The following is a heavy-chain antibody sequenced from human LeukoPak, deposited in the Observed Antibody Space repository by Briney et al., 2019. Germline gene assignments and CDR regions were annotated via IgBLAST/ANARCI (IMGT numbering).Heavy chain of an antibody. V-gene: IGHV4-39*07. CDR2: IYYSGST. J-gene: IGHJ4*02. D-gene: IGHD3-16*02. CDR1: GGSISSSSYY. CDR3: ARGGVPYYDYVWGSYRYTGSNYFDY. Sequence: EPSETLSLTCTVSGGSISSSSYYWGWIRQPPGKGLEWIGSIYYSGSTYYNPSLKSRVTISVDTSKNQFSLKLSSVTAADTAVYYCARGGVPYYDYVWGSYRYTGSNYFDYWGQGTLVTVSS.